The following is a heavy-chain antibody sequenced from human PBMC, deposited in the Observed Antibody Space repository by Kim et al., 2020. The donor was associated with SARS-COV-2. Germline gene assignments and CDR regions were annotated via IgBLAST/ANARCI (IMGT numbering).Heavy chain of an antibody. CDR1: GGTFSSYA. CDR3: ARVHPLNTNGVSYGMDV. D-gene: IGHD2-8*01. J-gene: IGHJ6*02. CDR2: IIPIFGTA. V-gene: IGHV1-69*13. Sequence: SVKVSCKASGGTFSSYAISWVRQAPGQGLEWMGGIIPIFGTANYAQKFQGRVTITADESTSTAYMELSSLRSEDTAVYYCARVHPLNTNGVSYGMDVWGQGTTVTVSS.